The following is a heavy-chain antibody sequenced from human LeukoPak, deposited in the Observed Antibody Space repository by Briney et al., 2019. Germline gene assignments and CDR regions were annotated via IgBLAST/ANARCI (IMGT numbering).Heavy chain of an antibody. Sequence: PSETLSLTCTVSGGSISSSSYYWGWIRQPPGKGLEWIGSIYYSGSTYYNPSLKSRVTISVDTSKNQFSLKLSSVTAADTAVYYCASGSPPGVAFDIWGQGTMVTVSS. J-gene: IGHJ3*02. D-gene: IGHD1-26*01. CDR2: IYYSGST. CDR1: GGSISSSSYY. CDR3: ASGSPPGVAFDI. V-gene: IGHV4-39*07.